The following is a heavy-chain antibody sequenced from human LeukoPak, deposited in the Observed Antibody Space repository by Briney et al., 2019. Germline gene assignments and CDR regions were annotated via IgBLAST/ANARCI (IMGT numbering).Heavy chain of an antibody. V-gene: IGHV3-23*01. CDR3: AKSPAAIRSVAGTGDFDY. Sequence: GGSLRLSCAASGFTFSDYYMSWIRQAPGKGLEWVSAISGSGGSTYYADSVKGRFTISRDNSKNTLYLQMNSLRAEDTAVYYCAKSPAAIRSVAGTGDFDYWGQGTLVTVSS. J-gene: IGHJ4*02. CDR1: GFTFSDYY. CDR2: ISGSGGST. D-gene: IGHD2-2*01.